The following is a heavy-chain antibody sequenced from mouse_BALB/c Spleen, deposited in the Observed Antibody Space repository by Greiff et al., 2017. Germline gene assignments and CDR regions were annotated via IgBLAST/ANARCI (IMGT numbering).Heavy chain of an antibody. CDR1: GFTFSSYA. CDR2: ISSGGSYT. Sequence: EVKLMESGGGLVKPGGSLKLSCAASGFTFSSYAMSWVRQSPEKRLEWVAEISSGGSYTYYPDTVTGRFTISRDNAKNTLYLEMSSLRSEDTAMYYCARDSFDGYGYYFDYWGQGTTLTVSS. J-gene: IGHJ2*01. V-gene: IGHV5-9-4*01. D-gene: IGHD2-3*01. CDR3: ARDSFDGYGYYFDY.